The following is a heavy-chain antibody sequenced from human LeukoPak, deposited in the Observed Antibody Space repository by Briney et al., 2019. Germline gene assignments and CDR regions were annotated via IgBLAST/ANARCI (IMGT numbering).Heavy chain of an antibody. J-gene: IGHJ4*02. CDR3: ARSRGTHYYGSGSYNY. V-gene: IGHV4-39*01. CDR1: GGSISSSSYY. Sequence: SETLSLTCTVSGGSISSSSYYWGWIRQPPGKGLEWIGSIYYSGSTYYNPSLKSRVTISVDTSKNQFSLKLSSVTAADTAVYYCARSRGTHYYGSGSYNYWGQGTLVTVSS. D-gene: IGHD3-10*01. CDR2: IYYSGST.